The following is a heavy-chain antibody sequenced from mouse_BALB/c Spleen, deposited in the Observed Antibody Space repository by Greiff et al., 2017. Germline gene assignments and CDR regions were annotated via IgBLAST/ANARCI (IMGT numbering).Heavy chain of an antibody. CDR2: INPSTGYT. Sequence: QLQQSGAELAKPGASVKMSCKASGYTFTSYWMHWVKQRPGQGLEWIGYINPSTGYTEYNQKFKDKATLTADKSSSTAYMQLSSLTSEDSAVYYCARTGTGYFDYWGQGTTLTVSS. J-gene: IGHJ2*01. D-gene: IGHD4-1*01. CDR3: ARTGTGYFDY. V-gene: IGHV1-7*01. CDR1: GYTFTSYW.